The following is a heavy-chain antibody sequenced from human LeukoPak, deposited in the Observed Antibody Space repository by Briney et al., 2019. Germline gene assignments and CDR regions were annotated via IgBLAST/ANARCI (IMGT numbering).Heavy chain of an antibody. CDR3: ARCTVMTGWYYYYGMDV. J-gene: IGHJ6*02. D-gene: IGHD3-9*01. CDR1: GYTFTGYY. V-gene: IGHV1-2*02. CDR2: INPNSGGT. Sequence: GASVKVSCKASGYTFTGYYMHWVRQAPGQGLEWMGWINPNSGGTNYAQKFQGRVTMTRDTSICTAYMELSRLRSDDTAVYYCARCTVMTGWYYYYGMDVWGQGTTVTVSS.